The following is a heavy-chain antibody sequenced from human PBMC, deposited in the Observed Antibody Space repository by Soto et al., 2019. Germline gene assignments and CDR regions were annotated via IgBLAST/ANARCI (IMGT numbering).Heavy chain of an antibody. Sequence: QITLKESAHTRVKPTQTLTLTCTFSGFSLTSRPMGVGWIRQPPGKALEWLAFIYWDDDKRYSPSLRSRLTITKDTSGNQVVLTMTNMDPVDTATYYCAHRLSGYNWNGGYFDYWGQGALVTVSS. CDR2: IYWDDDK. D-gene: IGHD1-1*01. CDR3: AHRLSGYNWNGGYFDY. J-gene: IGHJ4*02. V-gene: IGHV2-5*02. CDR1: GFSLTSRPMG.